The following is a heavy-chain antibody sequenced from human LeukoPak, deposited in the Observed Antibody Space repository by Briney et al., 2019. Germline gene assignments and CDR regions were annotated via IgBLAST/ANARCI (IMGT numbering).Heavy chain of an antibody. D-gene: IGHD3-10*01. CDR3: ARLDYYGSGSYSHDY. CDR2: IDPSDSYT. J-gene: IGHJ4*02. CDR1: GYSFTTYW. V-gene: IGHV5-10-1*01. Sequence: GESLRISCKGSGYSFTTYWISWVRQMPGKGLEWMGTIDPSDSYTKYSPSFQGLVTLSADKSISTAYLQWSSLVASDTAMYYCARLDYYGSGSYSHDYWGQGTLVTVSS.